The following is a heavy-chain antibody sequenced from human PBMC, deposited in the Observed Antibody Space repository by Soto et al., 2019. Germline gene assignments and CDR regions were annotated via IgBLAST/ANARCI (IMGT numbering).Heavy chain of an antibody. CDR3: AITARYSSGWYGYYFDY. D-gene: IGHD6-19*01. Sequence: EVQLVESGGGLVQPGGSLRLSCAASGFTFSSYEMNWVRQAPGKGLEWVSYISSSGSTIYYADSVKGRFTISRDNAKNSLYRQMNSLRAEDTAVYYCAITARYSSGWYGYYFDYWGQGTLVTVSS. V-gene: IGHV3-48*03. CDR2: ISSSGSTI. CDR1: GFTFSSYE. J-gene: IGHJ4*02.